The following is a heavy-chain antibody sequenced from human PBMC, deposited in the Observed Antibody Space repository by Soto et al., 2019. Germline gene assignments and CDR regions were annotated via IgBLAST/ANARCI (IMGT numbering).Heavy chain of an antibody. J-gene: IGHJ4*02. CDR1: GFIFSDYF. CDR2: ISSSDSTI. V-gene: IGHV3-11*01. Sequence: QVQLVESGGGLVKPGGSLRLSCAASGFIFSDYFMSWIRQAPGKGLEWVSSISSSDSTIYYADSVKGRFTISRDNAKNSLYLQINSLRAEDTAVYYCARWGVDDFWSGYYSDYWGQGALVTVSS. CDR3: ARWGVDDFWSGYYSDY. D-gene: IGHD3-3*01.